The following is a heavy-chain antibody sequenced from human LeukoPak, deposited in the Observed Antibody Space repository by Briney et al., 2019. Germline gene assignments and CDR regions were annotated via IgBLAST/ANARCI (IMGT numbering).Heavy chain of an antibody. CDR1: GGSISSYY. Sequence: PSETLSLTCTVSGGSISSYYWSWIRQPPGKGLEWIGYIYYSGSTNYNPSLKSGVTISVDTSKNQFSLKLSSVTAADTAVYYCARHMGLGYTYFSPYFHYWGQGTLVTVSS. J-gene: IGHJ4*01. D-gene: IGHD1-1*01. CDR3: ARHMGLGYTYFSPYFHY. V-gene: IGHV4-59*08. CDR2: IYYSGST.